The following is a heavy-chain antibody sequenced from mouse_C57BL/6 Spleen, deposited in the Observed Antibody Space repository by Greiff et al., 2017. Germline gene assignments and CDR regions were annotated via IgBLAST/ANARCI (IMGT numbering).Heavy chain of an antibody. J-gene: IGHJ1*03. CDR1: GYSITSGYY. Sequence: EVQLVESGPGLVKPSQSLSLTCSVTGYSITSGYYWNWIRQFPGNKLEWMGYISYDGSNNYNPSLKNRISITRDTSKNQFFLKLNSVTTEDTATYYCAGGDYFWYFDVWGTGTTVTVSS. D-gene: IGHD1-1*01. CDR2: ISYDGSN. V-gene: IGHV3-6*01. CDR3: AGGDYFWYFDV.